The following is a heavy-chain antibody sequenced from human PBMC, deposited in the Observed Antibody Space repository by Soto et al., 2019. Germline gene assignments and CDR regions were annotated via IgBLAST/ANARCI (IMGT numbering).Heavy chain of an antibody. J-gene: IGHJ6*04. CDR1: GFIFSSYG. V-gene: IGHV3-30*18. D-gene: IGHD6-19*01. Sequence: GGSLRLSCAASGFIFSSYGMHWVRQAPGKGLEWVAVISYDGSNKYYADSVKGRFTISRDNSKNTLYLQMNSLRAEDTAVYYCAKDRRWEYTSADVWGKGTTVTVSS. CDR2: ISYDGSNK. CDR3: AKDRRWEYTSADV.